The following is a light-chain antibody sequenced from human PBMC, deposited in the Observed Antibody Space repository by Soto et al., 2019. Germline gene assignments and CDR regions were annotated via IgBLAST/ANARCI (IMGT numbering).Light chain of an antibody. V-gene: IGLV2-14*01. CDR2: EVS. CDR1: SSDVGSYNY. J-gene: IGLJ1*01. Sequence: QSALTQPASVSGSPGQSITISCTGTSSDVGSYNYVSWYQQHPGKAPKLMIYEVSNRPSGVSNRFSGSNSGNTASLTISGLQAEDEADYYCNSYTSTNTWVFGTGTKGTVL. CDR3: NSYTSTNTWV.